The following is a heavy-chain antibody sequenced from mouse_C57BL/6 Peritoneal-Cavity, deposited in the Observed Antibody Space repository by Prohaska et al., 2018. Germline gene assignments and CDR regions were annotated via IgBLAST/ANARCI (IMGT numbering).Heavy chain of an antibody. V-gene: IGHV2-5*01. CDR3: AKKGYYEYFDV. J-gene: IGHJ1*03. D-gene: IGHD1-1*01. Sequence: SPGKGLEWLGVIWRGGSTDYNAAFMSRLSITKDNSKSQVFVKMNSLQADDTAIDYCAKKGYYEYFDVWGTGTTVTVSS. CDR2: IWRGGST.